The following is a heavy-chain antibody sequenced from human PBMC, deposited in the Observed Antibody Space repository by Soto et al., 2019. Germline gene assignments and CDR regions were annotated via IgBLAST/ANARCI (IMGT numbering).Heavy chain of an antibody. CDR1: GFTFTSSA. J-gene: IGHJ4*02. V-gene: IGHV1-58*01. CDR2: IAVGSGNT. Sequence: QMQLVQSGPEVKKPGTSVKVSCKASGFTFTSSAVQWVRQARGQRLEWLGWIAVGSGNTNYAQKFQERVTITRDMSTSTAYVELSSLRSEDTAVYYCAALPGMAAAVGYFDYWGQGILVAVSS. CDR3: AALPGMAAAVGYFDY. D-gene: IGHD6-13*01.